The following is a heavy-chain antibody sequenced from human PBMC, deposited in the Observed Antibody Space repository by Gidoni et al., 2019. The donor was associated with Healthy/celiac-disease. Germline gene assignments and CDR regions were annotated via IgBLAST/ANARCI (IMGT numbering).Heavy chain of an antibody. CDR1: GGSISSSSFY. Sequence: QLQLQEAGPGLVKPSENLSLTCTVSGGSISSSSFYWDWIRQPPGKGLEWIGRIYYRGSTYYNPSLKSRVTISVDTSKNQFSLKLSSVTAADTAVNYCARHEWVSDGMDVWGQGTTVTVSS. CDR3: ARHEWVSDGMDV. CDR2: IYYRGST. D-gene: IGHD1-26*01. V-gene: IGHV4-39*01. J-gene: IGHJ6*02.